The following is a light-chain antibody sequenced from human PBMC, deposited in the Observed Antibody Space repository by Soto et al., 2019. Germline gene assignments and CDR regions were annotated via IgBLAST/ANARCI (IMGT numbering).Light chain of an antibody. J-gene: IGLJ2*01. CDR3: CSYAGSSTYVL. V-gene: IGLV2-23*01. CDR1: SSDVGSYNL. CDR2: EGS. Sequence: QSALTQPASVSGSPGQSITISCTGTSSDVGSYNLVSWYKQHPGKDPKLMIYEGSKRPSGVSNHFSGSKSGNTASLTISGLQDDDEAEYYCCSYAGSSTYVLFGGGTKLTVL.